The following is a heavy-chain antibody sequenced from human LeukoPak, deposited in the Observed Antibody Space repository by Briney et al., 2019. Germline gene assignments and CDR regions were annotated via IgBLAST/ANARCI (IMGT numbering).Heavy chain of an antibody. D-gene: IGHD3-22*01. CDR2: ISSSGSTI. J-gene: IGHJ4*02. CDR3: ASSDYYDSSGYAW. V-gene: IGHV3-11*01. Sequence: GGSLRLSCAASGFTFSDYYMSWIRQAPGKGLEWVSYISSSGSTIYYADSVKGRFTISRDNAKNSLYLQMNSLRAEDTAVYYCASSDYYDSSGYAWWGQGTPVTVSS. CDR1: GFTFSDYY.